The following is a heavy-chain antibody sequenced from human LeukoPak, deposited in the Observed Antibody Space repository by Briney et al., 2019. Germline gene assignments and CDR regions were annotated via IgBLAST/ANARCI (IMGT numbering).Heavy chain of an antibody. Sequence: KTSQTLSLTCDVSGDSMSSSRFSWSWLRQPPGKGLEWIGYIYYSGSTNYNPSLKSRVTISVDTSKNQFSLKLSSVTAADTAVYYCARQTSCSSTSCYVRAFDIWGQGTMVTVSS. CDR2: IYYSGST. V-gene: IGHV4-30-4*07. D-gene: IGHD2-2*01. CDR1: GDSMSSSRFS. J-gene: IGHJ3*02. CDR3: ARQTSCSSTSCYVRAFDI.